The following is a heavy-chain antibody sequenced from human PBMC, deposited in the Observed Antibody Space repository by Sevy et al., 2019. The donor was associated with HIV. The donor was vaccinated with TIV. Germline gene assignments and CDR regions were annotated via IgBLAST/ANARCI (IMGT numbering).Heavy chain of an antibody. CDR3: ARDLHWASNS. CDR2: IKPDGGDG. V-gene: IGHV3-7*01. CDR1: GFTFSSYW. J-gene: IGHJ4*02. Sequence: GESLKISCAASGFTFSSYWMSWVRQAPGKGLEWVANIKPDGGDGNYVGSVAGRFTISRDNSKNSVYLRMDSLRVEDTAVYYCARDLHWASNSWGQGILVTVSS. D-gene: IGHD7-27*01.